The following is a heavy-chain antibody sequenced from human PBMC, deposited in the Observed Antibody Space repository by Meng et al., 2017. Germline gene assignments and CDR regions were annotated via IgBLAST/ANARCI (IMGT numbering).Heavy chain of an antibody. V-gene: IGHV3-30*04. CDR3: ATLPMSSGSYLPHLYYNYGMDV. J-gene: IGHJ6*02. Sequence: GESLKTYCAASGFTFSSYAMHWVRQAPGKGLEWVAVISYDGSNKYYADSVKGRFTISRDNSKNTLYLQMNSLRAEDTAVYYCATLPMSSGSYLPHLYYNYGMDVWGQGTTVTVSS. CDR2: ISYDGSNK. CDR1: GFTFSSYA. D-gene: IGHD3-10*01.